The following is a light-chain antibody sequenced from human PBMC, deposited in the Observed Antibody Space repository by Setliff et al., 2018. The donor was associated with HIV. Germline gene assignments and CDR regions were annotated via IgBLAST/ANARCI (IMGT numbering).Light chain of an antibody. J-gene: IGLJ3*02. CDR2: RTN. CDR1: SGSVSTSYY. V-gene: IGLV8-61*01. Sequence: QTVVTQEPSFSVSPGGTVTVTCGLSSGSVSTSYYPSWYQQTPGQAPRTLIYRTNTRSSGVPDHFSGSILGNKAALTITGAQADDESDYYCVLYMGSGMWVFGGGTQLTVL. CDR3: VLYMGSGMWV.